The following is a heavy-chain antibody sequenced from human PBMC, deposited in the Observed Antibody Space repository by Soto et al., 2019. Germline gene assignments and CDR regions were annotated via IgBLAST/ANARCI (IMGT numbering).Heavy chain of an antibody. CDR3: ARELYSCGGDCPYYMDY. CDR2: ISLYHHST. V-gene: IGHV1-46*01. D-gene: IGHD2-21*02. CDR1: GYPFTDYF. J-gene: IGHJ4*02. Sequence: ASVKVSCKTSGYPFTDYFIHWVRQAPGQGLEWMGIISLYHHSTSYAQKFQGRLTVTADTSTTTVYMDLSSLASEDSAVYWCARELYSCGGDCPYYMDYWGQGTLVTVSS.